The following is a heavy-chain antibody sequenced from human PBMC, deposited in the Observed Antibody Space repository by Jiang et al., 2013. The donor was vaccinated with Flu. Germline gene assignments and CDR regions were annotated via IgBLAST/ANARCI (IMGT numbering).Heavy chain of an antibody. Sequence: GLVKPSETLSLTCTVSGGSISRSNYYWGWIRQPPGKGLEWIGSIYYSGSTYYNPPLKSRVTISVDTSKNQFSLKLSSVTAADTAVYYCARSIFGVVIAPVDYWGQGTLVTVSS. CDR2: IYYSGST. D-gene: IGHD3-3*01. CDR1: GGSISRSNYY. J-gene: IGHJ4*02. CDR3: ARSIFGVVIAPVDY. V-gene: IGHV4-39*01.